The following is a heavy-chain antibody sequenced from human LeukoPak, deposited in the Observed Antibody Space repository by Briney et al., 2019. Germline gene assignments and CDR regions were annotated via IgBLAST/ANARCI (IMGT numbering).Heavy chain of an antibody. J-gene: IGHJ4*02. CDR1: GFTFSSYV. CDR3: ASMTDLNDY. V-gene: IGHV3-30*04. Sequence: GGSLRLSCAASGFTFSSYVMHWVRQAPGKGLEWVAVISYDGSKKYYADSVKGRFTISRDNSKNTLYLQMNSLRAEDMAVYYCASMTDLNDYWGQGTLVTVSS. D-gene: IGHD3-16*01. CDR2: ISYDGSKK.